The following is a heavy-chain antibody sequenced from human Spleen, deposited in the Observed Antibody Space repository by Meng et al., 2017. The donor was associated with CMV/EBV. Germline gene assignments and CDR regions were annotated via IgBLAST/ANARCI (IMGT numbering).Heavy chain of an antibody. Sequence: GESLKISCAASGFTFSNYDISWVRQAPGKGLEWVSGISDDGDRTNYADSVKGRFTVSRDNSKNTLYLQMNSLRAEDTAVYYCAAPPPPITRVRGVCAYWGQGTLVTVSS. J-gene: IGHJ4*02. CDR1: GFTFSNYD. CDR3: AAPPPPITRVRGVCAY. V-gene: IGHV3-23*01. CDR2: ISDDGDRT. D-gene: IGHD3-10*01.